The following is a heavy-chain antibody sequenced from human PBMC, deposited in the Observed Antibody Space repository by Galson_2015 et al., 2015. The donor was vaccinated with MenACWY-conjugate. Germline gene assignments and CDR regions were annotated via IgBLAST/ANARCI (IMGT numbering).Heavy chain of an antibody. CDR2: IKQDGSEK. CDR3: ARDLGFYCSRNDCYSPY. J-gene: IGHJ4*02. Sequence: SLRLSCAASGFTLNNYWMSWVRQVPGKGPEWVANIKQDGSEKYYVDSVRGRFTISRDNAKSSLFLQMNSLRAEDTAVYYCARDLGFYCSRNDCYSPYWGQGTLVTVSS. V-gene: IGHV3-7*03. CDR1: GFTLNNYW. D-gene: IGHD2-2*01.